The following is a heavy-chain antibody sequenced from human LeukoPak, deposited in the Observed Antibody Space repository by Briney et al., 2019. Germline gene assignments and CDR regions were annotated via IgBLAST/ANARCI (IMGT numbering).Heavy chain of an antibody. CDR2: IYPHSGGT. Sequence: ASVKVSCKASGYTFTGYYIHWVRQAPGQGPEWMGWIYPHSGGTNYAQKLQGRVTMTRDTSISTAYMELSRLRSDDTAVYYCARDQVDAGSYFAFFDYWGQGTLVTVSS. CDR3: ARDQVDAGSYFAFFDY. V-gene: IGHV1-2*02. J-gene: IGHJ4*02. CDR1: GYTFTGYY. D-gene: IGHD1-26*01.